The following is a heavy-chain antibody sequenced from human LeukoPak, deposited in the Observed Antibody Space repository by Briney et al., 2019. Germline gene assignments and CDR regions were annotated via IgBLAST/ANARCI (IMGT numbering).Heavy chain of an antibody. D-gene: IGHD2-15*01. CDR3: ARDRNLLVVAATVHWFDP. J-gene: IGHJ5*02. CDR1: GYTFTDYY. V-gene: IGHV1-2*02. Sequence: ASVKVSCRASGYTFTDYYMHWVRQAPGQGLEWMGWINPNTGGTNYAQKSQGRVTMTRDTSISTAYMDLSRLASDDTAVYYCARDRNLLVVAATVHWFDPWGQGTLVTVSS. CDR2: INPNTGGT.